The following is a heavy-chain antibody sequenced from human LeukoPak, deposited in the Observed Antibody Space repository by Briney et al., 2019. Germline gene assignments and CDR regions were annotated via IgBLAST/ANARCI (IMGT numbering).Heavy chain of an antibody. CDR1: GFTVSNNY. V-gene: IGHV3-53*01. Sequence: GGSLRLSCAASGFTVSNNYMIWVRQAPGKGLEWVSVLYSDGTTYYADSVKGRFTISRDSSKNTLYLQMSSLRAEDTAVYFCARGGRDYSNYWFDPWGQGILVTVSS. CDR3: ARGGRDYSNYWFDP. D-gene: IGHD4-11*01. CDR2: LYSDGTT. J-gene: IGHJ5*02.